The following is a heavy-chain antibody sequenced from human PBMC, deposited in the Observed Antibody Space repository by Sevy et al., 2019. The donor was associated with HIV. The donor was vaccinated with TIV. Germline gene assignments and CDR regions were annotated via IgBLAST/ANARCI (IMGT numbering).Heavy chain of an antibody. J-gene: IGHJ4*02. D-gene: IGHD6-13*01. CDR3: ARNDAVAGPDYFDS. V-gene: IGHV3-11*03. CDR2: ISSTSRDT. CDR1: GFTFSNYY. Sequence: GGSLRLSCSASGFTFSNYYMSWIRQAPGKGLEWVSYISSTSRDTNYADSVKGRFTISRDNAKNSLYLQMNSLRAEDTAVYYCARNDAVAGPDYFDSWGQGTLVTVSS.